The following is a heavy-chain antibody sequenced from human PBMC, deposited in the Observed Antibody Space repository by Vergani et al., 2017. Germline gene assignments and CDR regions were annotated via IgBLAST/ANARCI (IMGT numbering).Heavy chain of an antibody. V-gene: IGHV3-30-3*01. Sequence: QVQLVESGGGVIQPGRSLRLSCAASGFTFGDHGFHWVRRPPGKGLEWVALISYDGTNKYYTNSVRGRFTISRDNAKNSLYLQMNSLRAEDTAVYYCARGRYSSSWGPRGWFDPWGQGTLVTVSS. CDR3: ARGRYSSSWGPRGWFDP. CDR2: ISYDGTNK. J-gene: IGHJ5*02. CDR1: GFTFGDHG. D-gene: IGHD6-13*01.